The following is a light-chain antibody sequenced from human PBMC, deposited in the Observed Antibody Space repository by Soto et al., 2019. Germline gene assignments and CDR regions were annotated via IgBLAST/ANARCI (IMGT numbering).Light chain of an antibody. V-gene: IGLV2-14*01. CDR1: NSDVGTYNY. J-gene: IGLJ2*01. CDR3: SSYTTSSTLV. Sequence: QSALTQPASVSGSPGQSITISCTGTNSDVGTYNYVSWYQQHPGKAPKFVVYEVSDRPSGVSDRFSGSKSGNTASLTISGLQAEDEADYYCSSYTTSSTLVFGGGTKAHRP. CDR2: EVS.